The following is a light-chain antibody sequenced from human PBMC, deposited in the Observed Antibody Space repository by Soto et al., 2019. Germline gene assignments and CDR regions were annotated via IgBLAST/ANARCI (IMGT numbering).Light chain of an antibody. CDR1: SSDVGGYNY. Sequence: QSALTQPPSASGSPGQSVTISCNGTSSDVGGYNYVSWYQQHPGKAPKLMIYEVSKRPSGVPDRFSGSKSGNTASLTVSGLQAEDEADYYCSSYAGSNILYVFGTGTKVTVL. CDR2: EVS. V-gene: IGLV2-8*01. J-gene: IGLJ1*01. CDR3: SSYAGSNILYV.